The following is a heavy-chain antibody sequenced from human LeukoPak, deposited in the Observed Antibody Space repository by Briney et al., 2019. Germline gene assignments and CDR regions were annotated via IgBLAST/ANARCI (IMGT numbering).Heavy chain of an antibody. V-gene: IGHV3-7*01. CDR3: ARESAFTFWSAYNWFDP. D-gene: IGHD3-3*01. Sequence: PGGSLRLSCAASGFTFSSYWMSWVPQAPGKGLEWVANIKQDGSEKYYVDSVKGRFTISRDNAKNSLYLQINSLRAEDRAVYYCARESAFTFWSAYNWFDPWGQGTLVTVSS. CDR1: GFTFSSYW. CDR2: IKQDGSEK. J-gene: IGHJ5*02.